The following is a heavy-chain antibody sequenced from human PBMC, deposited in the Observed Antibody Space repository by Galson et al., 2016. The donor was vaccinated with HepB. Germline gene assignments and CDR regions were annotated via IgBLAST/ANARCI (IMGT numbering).Heavy chain of an antibody. CDR3: AKEGGPHFDTSGSRYHFDY. D-gene: IGHD2-15*01. Sequence: LSLTCTVSGGSTTSDSHWNWVRQPPGKGLEWVAVISSSGGTDYYADSVKGRFTISRDNSKSTLYLQMNSLRPEDTAVYYCAKEGGPHFDTSGSRYHFDYWGQGTLVTVSS. CDR1: GGSTTSDS. J-gene: IGHJ4*02. CDR2: ISSSGGTD. V-gene: IGHV3-30*18.